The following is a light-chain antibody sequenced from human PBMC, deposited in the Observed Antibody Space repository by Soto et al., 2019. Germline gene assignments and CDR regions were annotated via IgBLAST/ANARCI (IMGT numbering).Light chain of an antibody. Sequence: QSVLTQPPSASGTPGQRVTISCTGSSTNIGGNTLNWYQQLPGTAPKHLIYCNNQRPSGVPDRFSGSKSGTSASLAISGLQSEDEADYYCAAWDDSLNGLVFGGGTQLTVL. CDR2: CNN. J-gene: IGLJ2*01. CDR1: STNIGGNT. CDR3: AAWDDSLNGLV. V-gene: IGLV1-44*01.